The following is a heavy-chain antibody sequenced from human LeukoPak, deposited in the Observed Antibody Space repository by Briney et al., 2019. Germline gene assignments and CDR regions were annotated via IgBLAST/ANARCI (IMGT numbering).Heavy chain of an antibody. CDR2: IYYSGST. Sequence: SETLSLTCTVSGGSISSGGYYWSWIRQHPGKGLEWIGYIYYSGSTYYNPSLKSRVTISVDTSKNQFSLKLSSVTAADTAVYYCARGDYGDCGGWFDPWGQGTLVTVSS. CDR1: GGSISSGGYY. J-gene: IGHJ5*02. V-gene: IGHV4-31*03. CDR3: ARGDYGDCGGWFDP. D-gene: IGHD4-17*01.